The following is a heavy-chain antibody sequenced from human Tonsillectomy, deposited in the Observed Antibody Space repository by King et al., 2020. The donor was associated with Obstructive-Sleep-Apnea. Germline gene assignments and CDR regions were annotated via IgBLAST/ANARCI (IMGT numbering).Heavy chain of an antibody. Sequence: VQLQESGPGVVKSSETLSLTCTVSGYPIKNGYYWGWIRQPPGKGLEWIGSIYDGGNTYYNPSLKSRVTISIDGSENHFFLKLRSVTAADTAVYYCVREGYFFGSGSYQGYWGQGVLVTVSS. CDR2: IYDGGNT. V-gene: IGHV4-38-2*02. CDR1: GYPIKNGYY. J-gene: IGHJ4*02. D-gene: IGHD3-10*01. CDR3: VREGYFFGSGSYQGY.